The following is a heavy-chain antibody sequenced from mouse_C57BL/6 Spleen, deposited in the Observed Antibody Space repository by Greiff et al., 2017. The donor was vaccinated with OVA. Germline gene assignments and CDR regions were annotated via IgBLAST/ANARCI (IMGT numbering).Heavy chain of an antibody. V-gene: IGHV1-55*01. CDR3: ARRGYDYDGDWYFDV. Sequence: QVQLQQPGAELVKPGASVKMSCKASGYTFTSYWITWVKQRPGQGLEWIGDIYPGSGSTNYNEKFKSKATLTVDTSSSTAYMQLSSLTSEDSAVDYCARRGYDYDGDWYFDVWGTGTTVTVSS. D-gene: IGHD2-4*01. CDR1: GYTFTSYW. CDR2: IYPGSGST. J-gene: IGHJ1*03.